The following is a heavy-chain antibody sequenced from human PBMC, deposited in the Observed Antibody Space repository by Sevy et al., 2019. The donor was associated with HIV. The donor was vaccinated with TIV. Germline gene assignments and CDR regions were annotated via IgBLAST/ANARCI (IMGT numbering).Heavy chain of an antibody. Sequence: SETLSLICAVYGGSFSGYYWSWIRQPPGKGLEWIGEVNHSGSTIYNPSLKSRVTISVDTSKNQFSLRLSSVTAADTAVYHCARVEGSAMVRGYFDYWGQGTLVTVSS. CDR2: VNHSGST. D-gene: IGHD3-10*01. CDR1: GGSFSGYY. J-gene: IGHJ4*02. CDR3: ARVEGSAMVRGYFDY. V-gene: IGHV4-34*01.